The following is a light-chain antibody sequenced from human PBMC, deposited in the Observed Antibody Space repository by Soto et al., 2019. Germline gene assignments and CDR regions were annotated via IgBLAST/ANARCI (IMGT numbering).Light chain of an antibody. CDR3: QSYDSSLSGLHVV. Sequence: QSVLTQPPSVSGAPGQRVTISCTGSSSNIGAGYDVHWYQQLPGTAPKLLIYGNSNRPSGVPDRFSGSKSGTSASLAITGLQADDEADDYCQSYDSSLSGLHVVFGGGTKLTVL. CDR1: SSNIGAGYD. J-gene: IGLJ2*01. V-gene: IGLV1-40*01. CDR2: GNS.